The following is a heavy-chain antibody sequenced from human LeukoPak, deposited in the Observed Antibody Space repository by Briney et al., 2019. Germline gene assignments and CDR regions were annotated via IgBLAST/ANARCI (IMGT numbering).Heavy chain of an antibody. CDR2: VSYSGST. CDR1: GFIVSNNY. Sequence: GSLRLSCVASGFIVSNNYMSWVRQPPGKGLEWIGYVSYSGSTDYNPSLKSRVIISIDTSKNQFSLRLSSVTAADTAVYYCARENDRYGRIDYWGQGTQVTVSS. D-gene: IGHD5-18*01. J-gene: IGHJ4*02. CDR3: ARENDRYGRIDY. V-gene: IGHV4-59*02.